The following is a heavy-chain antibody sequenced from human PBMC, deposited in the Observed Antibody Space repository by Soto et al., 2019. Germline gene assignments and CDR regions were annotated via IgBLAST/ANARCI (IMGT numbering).Heavy chain of an antibody. J-gene: IGHJ5*02. CDR2: IYYSGST. CDR3: ARQVVYFDILTGYDPKDVRGWFDP. D-gene: IGHD3-9*01. CDR1: GCSISSYY. V-gene: IGHV4-59*08. Sequence: SETLSLTCTVSGCSISSYYCSWIRQPPGKGLKWIGYIYYSGSTNYNPSLKSRVTISVDTSKNQFSLKLSSVTAADTAVYYCARQVVYFDILTGYDPKDVRGWFDPWGQGTLVTVSS.